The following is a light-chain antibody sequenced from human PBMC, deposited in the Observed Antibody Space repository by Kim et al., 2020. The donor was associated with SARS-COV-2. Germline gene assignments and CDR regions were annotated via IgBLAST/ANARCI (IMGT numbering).Light chain of an antibody. CDR1: ESVNTY. CDR2: DAA. Sequence: SLSPGERAPISCKASESVNTYLAWYNQKPGQAPRLLIYDAADRATCITARFSGSGSVTDLTLTISSVEPEDFAGYYCQQRSNWPLTFGGGTKLEI. J-gene: IGKJ4*01. CDR3: QQRSNWPLT. V-gene: IGKV3-11*01.